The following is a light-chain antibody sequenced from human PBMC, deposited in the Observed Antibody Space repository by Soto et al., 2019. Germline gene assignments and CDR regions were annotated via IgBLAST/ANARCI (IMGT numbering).Light chain of an antibody. CDR3: QQYGSSPWT. Sequence: EIVLTQSPGTLSLSPGERATLSCRASQSVSSSYLAWYQQKPSQAPRLLIFGASSRATGIPDRFSGSGSGTEFTLTISRLEPEDFAVYYCQQYGSSPWTFGQGTEVEIK. V-gene: IGKV3-20*01. J-gene: IGKJ1*01. CDR2: GAS. CDR1: QSVSSSY.